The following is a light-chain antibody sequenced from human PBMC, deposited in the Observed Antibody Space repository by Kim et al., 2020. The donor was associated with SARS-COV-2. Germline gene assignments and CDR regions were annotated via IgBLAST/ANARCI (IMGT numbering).Light chain of an antibody. J-gene: IGKJ2*01. CDR1: QTVNSNN. V-gene: IGKV3-20*01. CDR3: QQYGGSPMYT. CDR2: GAS. Sequence: SVLPGERATLSCRPSQTVNSNNLAWYQQNAGQAPRLIISGASSRATGIPDRFSGSGSGTDFTLTISRLEPEDFAVYYCQQYGGSPMYTFGQGTKLEI.